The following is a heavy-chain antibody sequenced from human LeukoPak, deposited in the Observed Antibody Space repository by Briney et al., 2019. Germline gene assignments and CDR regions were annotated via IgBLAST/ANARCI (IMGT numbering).Heavy chain of an antibody. V-gene: IGHV3-23*01. CDR2: ISGSRGST. CDR1: GFTFSSYS. CDR3: AKDHAGGYNYGQPFYYYYYGMDV. J-gene: IGHJ6*02. Sequence: GGSLRLSCAASGFTFSSYSMNWVRQAPGKGLEWVSAISGSRGSTNYADSVKGRFTISRDNSKNTLSLQMNSLRAEDTAVYYCAKDHAGGYNYGQPFYYYYYGMDVWGQGTTVTVSS. D-gene: IGHD5-18*01.